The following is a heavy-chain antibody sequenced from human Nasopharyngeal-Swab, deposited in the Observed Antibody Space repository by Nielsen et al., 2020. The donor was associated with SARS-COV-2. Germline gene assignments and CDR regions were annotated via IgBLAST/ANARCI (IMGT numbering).Heavy chain of an antibody. J-gene: IGHJ6*02. V-gene: IGHV4-59*01. D-gene: IGHD6-13*01. Sequence: SETLSLTCTVSGGPISSYYWSWIRQPPGKGLEWIGYIYYSGSTNYNPSLKSRVTISVDTSKNQFSLKLSSVTAADTAVYYCARDRIAAAGYYYYGMDVWGQGTTVTVSS. CDR3: ARDRIAAAGYYYYGMDV. CDR2: IYYSGST. CDR1: GGPISSYY.